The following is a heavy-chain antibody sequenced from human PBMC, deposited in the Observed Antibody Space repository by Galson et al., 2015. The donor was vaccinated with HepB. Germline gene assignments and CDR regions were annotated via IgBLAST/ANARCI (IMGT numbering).Heavy chain of an antibody. CDR3: ARGGYDFWSGYYWKVTLPNWFDP. CDR1: GYTFTSYD. J-gene: IGHJ5*02. V-gene: IGHV1-8*01. Sequence: SVKVSCKASGYTFTSYDINWVRQATGQGLEWMGWMNPNSGNTGYAQKFQGRVTMTRNTSISTAYMELSSLRSEDTAVYYCARGGYDFWSGYYWKVTLPNWFDPWGQGTLVTVSS. CDR2: MNPNSGNT. D-gene: IGHD3-3*01.